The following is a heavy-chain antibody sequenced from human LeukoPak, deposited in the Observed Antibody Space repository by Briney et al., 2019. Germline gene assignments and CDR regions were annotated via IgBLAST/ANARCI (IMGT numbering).Heavy chain of an antibody. CDR1: GGSISSSSYY. D-gene: IGHD4-11*01. CDR2: IYYSGST. Sequence: PSETLSLTCTVSGGSISSSSYYWGWIRQPPGKGLEGIGSIYYSGSTNYNPSLKSRVTISVDTSKNQFFLKLSSVTAADTAVYYCARVSNYGDYYYGMDVWGQGTTVTVSS. V-gene: IGHV4-39*01. J-gene: IGHJ6*02. CDR3: ARVSNYGDYYYGMDV.